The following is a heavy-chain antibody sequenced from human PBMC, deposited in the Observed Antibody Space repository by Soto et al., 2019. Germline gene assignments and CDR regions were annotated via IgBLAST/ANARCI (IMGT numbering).Heavy chain of an antibody. Sequence: EVQLVESGGGLVQPGGSLRLSCAASGFTFTNAWMSWVRQAPGKGLEWVGRIKSKTDGGTTDYAAPVKGRFTVSRDDSKYTLFLQMSSLKTEDTAVYYCTTYTSSSFGSWGQGTLVTVSS. D-gene: IGHD6-6*01. V-gene: IGHV3-15*01. CDR2: IKSKTDGGTT. CDR3: TTYTSSSFGS. CDR1: GFTFTNAW. J-gene: IGHJ4*02.